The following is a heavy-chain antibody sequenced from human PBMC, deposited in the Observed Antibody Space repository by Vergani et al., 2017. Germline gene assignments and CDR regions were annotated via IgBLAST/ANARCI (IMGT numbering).Heavy chain of an antibody. CDR3: ARVGGDYTLYYYYYYMDV. D-gene: IGHD4-17*01. CDR2: IYYSGST. CDR1: GGSISSGDYY. V-gene: IGHV4-30-4*08. J-gene: IGHJ6*03. Sequence: QVQLQESGPGLVKPSQTLSLTCTVSGGSISSGDYYWSWIRQPPGKGLEWIGYIYYSGSTYYNPSLKSRVTISVDTSKNQFSLKLSSVTAADTAVYYCARVGGDYTLYYYYYYMDVWGKGTTVTVSS.